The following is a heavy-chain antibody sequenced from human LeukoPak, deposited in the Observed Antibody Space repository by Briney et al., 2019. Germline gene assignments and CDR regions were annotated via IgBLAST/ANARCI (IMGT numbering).Heavy chain of an antibody. J-gene: IGHJ3*02. V-gene: IGHV1-46*01. CDR2: INPSGGST. D-gene: IGHD3-3*01. CDR3: ARVYGAGYDFRGAFDI. Sequence: ASVKVSCKASGYIFTSYSIHWVRQAPGQGLEWMGVINPSGGSTRYAQKFQGRVTMTRDMSTSTVYMELSSLRSEDTAVYYCARVYGAGYDFRGAFDIWGQGTMVTVSS. CDR1: GYIFTSYS.